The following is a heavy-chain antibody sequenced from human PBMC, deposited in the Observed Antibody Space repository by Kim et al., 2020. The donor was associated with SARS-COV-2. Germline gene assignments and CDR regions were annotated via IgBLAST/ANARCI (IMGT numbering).Heavy chain of an antibody. CDR3: ARGYDILTGAYFDY. CDR1: GFTFNNYT. D-gene: IGHD3-9*01. J-gene: IGHJ4*02. CDR2: ISGSGGST. Sequence: GGSLRLSCAASGFTFNNYTMRWVRQAPGKGLEWVSPISGSGGSTYYADSVKGRFTISRDNSKNSLYLQMNSLRTEDTALYYCARGYDILTGAYFDYWGQGTLVTVSS. V-gene: IGHV3-23*01.